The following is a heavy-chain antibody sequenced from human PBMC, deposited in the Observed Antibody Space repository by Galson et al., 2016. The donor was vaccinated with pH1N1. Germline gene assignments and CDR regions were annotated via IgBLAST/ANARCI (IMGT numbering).Heavy chain of an antibody. CDR1: GFRFDIHG. V-gene: IGHV3-33*01. D-gene: IGHD3-3*01. Sequence: CAASGFRFDIHGMHWVRQPPGKGLEWVAVIWYDGSNKYYADSVAGRFTISRDNSQNSLYLQMSSLRVEDTAVYYCARGHITISGRNIEHQGFFDYWGQGALVAVSS. CDR2: IWYDGSNK. J-gene: IGHJ4*02. CDR3: ARGHITISGRNIEHQGFFDY.